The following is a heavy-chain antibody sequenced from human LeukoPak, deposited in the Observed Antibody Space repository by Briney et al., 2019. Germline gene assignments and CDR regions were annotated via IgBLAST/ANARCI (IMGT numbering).Heavy chain of an antibody. D-gene: IGHD1-26*01. CDR3: ARAAPAVGALDY. V-gene: IGHV4-59*01. Sequence: SETLSLTCTVSGGSISIYYWSWIRQPPGKGLEWIGYIYYSGSTNYNPSLKSRVTISVDTSKNQFSLKLSSVTAADTAVYYCARAAPAVGALDYWGQGTLVTVSS. J-gene: IGHJ4*02. CDR2: IYYSGST. CDR1: GGSISIYY.